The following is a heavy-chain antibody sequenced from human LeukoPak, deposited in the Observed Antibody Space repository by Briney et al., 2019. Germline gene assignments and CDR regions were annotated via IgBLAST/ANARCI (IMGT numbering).Heavy chain of an antibody. CDR1: GFTFDDYA. J-gene: IGHJ3*02. V-gene: IGHV3-9*01. CDR3: AKANLLARGAFDI. Sequence: PGGSLRLSCAASGFTFDDYAMHWVRQAPGKGLEWVSGISWNSGSIGYADSVKGRFTISRDNAKNSLYLQMNSLRAEDTALYYCAKANLLARGAFDIWGQGTMVTVSS. CDR2: ISWNSGSI. D-gene: IGHD1-14*01.